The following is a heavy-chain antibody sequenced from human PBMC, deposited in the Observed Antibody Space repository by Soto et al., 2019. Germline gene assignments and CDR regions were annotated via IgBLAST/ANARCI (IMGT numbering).Heavy chain of an antibody. D-gene: IGHD3-22*01. CDR2: ISSSSSYT. J-gene: IGHJ4*02. Sequence: GGSLRLSCAASGFTFSDYYMSWIRQAPGKGLEWVSYISSSSSYTNYADSVKGRFTISRDNAKNSLYLQMNSLRAEDTAVYYCARNPVYYDSSGYYEWAYFDYWGQGTLVTVSS. CDR1: GFTFSDYY. CDR3: ARNPVYYDSSGYYEWAYFDY. V-gene: IGHV3-11*03.